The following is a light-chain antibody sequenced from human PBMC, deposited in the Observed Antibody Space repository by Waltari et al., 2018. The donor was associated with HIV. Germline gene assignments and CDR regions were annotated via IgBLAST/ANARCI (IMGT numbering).Light chain of an antibody. CDR2: DNT. J-gene: IGLJ3*02. CDR1: NLGTKR. CDR3: QVWDSTSDWV. Sequence: YVLTQPPSVSVAPGQTASITCGGDNLGTKRVHWYQQKSVQSPVLVVSDNTDRPSGIPERFSGSNSGNTATLTLNRVEAGDEADYYCQVWDSTSDWVFGGGSKLTVI. V-gene: IGLV3-21*02.